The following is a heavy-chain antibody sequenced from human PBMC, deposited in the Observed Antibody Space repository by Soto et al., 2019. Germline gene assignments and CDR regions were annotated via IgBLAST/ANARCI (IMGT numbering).Heavy chain of an antibody. CDR2: INPNNGGT. CDR3: ARTPRDYYDSSGSYPFDD. D-gene: IGHD3-22*01. CDR1: GYTFTGYY. Sequence: ASVKVSFKASGYTFTGYYMHWVRQAPGQGLEWMGWINPNNGGTNYAQKFQGWVTMTRDTSISTAYMELSRLRSDDTAVYYFARTPRDYYDSSGSYPFDDWGQGTLVTVSS. V-gene: IGHV1-2*04. J-gene: IGHJ4*02.